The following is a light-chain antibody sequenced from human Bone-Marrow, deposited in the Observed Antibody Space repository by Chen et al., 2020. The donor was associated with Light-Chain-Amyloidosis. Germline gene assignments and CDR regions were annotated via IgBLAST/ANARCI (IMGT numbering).Light chain of an antibody. Sequence: SYELTQPPSVSASPGQTARITCSGDDLPTKYAYWYQQKPGQAPWLVIHRDTERPSGISERFSGSSSGTTATLTISGVQAEDEADYHCQSADSSGTYEVIFGGGTKLTVL. CDR1: DLPTKY. J-gene: IGLJ2*01. CDR2: RDT. V-gene: IGLV3-25*03. CDR3: QSADSSGTYEVI.